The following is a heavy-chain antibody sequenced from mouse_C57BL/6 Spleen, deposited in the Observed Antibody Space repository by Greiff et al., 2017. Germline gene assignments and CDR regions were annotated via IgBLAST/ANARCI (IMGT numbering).Heavy chain of an antibody. CDR2: ISDGGSYT. Sequence: DVQLQESGGGLVKPGGSLKLSCAASGFTFSSYAMSWVRQTPEKRLEWVATISDGGSYTYYPDNVTGRFTSFRDNAKNNLYLQMSHLKSEDTAMYYCARRGDSDYSYYAMDYWGQGTSVTVSS. D-gene: IGHD2-4*01. V-gene: IGHV5-4*01. CDR3: ARRGDSDYSYYAMDY. J-gene: IGHJ4*01. CDR1: GFTFSSYA.